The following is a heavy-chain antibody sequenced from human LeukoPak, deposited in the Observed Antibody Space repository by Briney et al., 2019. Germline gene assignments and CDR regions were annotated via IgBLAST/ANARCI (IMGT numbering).Heavy chain of an antibody. CDR2: ISSSGSTI. Sequence: GGSLRLSCAASGFTFSDYYMSWIRQAPGKGLEWVSYISSSGSTIYYADSVKGRFTISRDNAKNSLYLQMNSLRAEDTAVYYCARPRGESGYYDYYYYMDVWGKGTTVTVSS. J-gene: IGHJ6*03. CDR3: ARPRGESGYYDYYYYMDV. D-gene: IGHD3-3*01. CDR1: GFTFSDYY. V-gene: IGHV3-11*04.